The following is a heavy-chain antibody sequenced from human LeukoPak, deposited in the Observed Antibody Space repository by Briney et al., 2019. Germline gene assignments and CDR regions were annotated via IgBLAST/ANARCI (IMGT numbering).Heavy chain of an antibody. CDR1: GGSISSSSYY. D-gene: IGHD6-19*01. V-gene: IGHV4-39*01. CDR2: IYYSGST. J-gene: IGHJ5*02. CDR3: ARKRRSVAGPENWFDP. Sequence: PSETLSLICSVSGGSISSSSYYWAWIRQPPGKGLEWIGSIYYSGSTYYNPSLKSRVTISVDTSKNQFSLKLSFVTAADTAVYYCARKRRSVAGPENWFDPWGQGTLVTVSS.